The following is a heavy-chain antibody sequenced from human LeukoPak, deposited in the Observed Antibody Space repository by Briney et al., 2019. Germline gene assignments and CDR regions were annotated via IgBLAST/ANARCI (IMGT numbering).Heavy chain of an antibody. CDR1: GGSISSYY. CDR2: IYHSGST. CDR3: ARDDYDGSGLHAFDI. D-gene: IGHD3-22*01. Sequence: PSETLSLTCTVSGGSISSYYWSWIRQPPGKGLEYIGYIYHSGSTNYNPSLKSRFTISIDTSKNQFSLKLSSVTAADTAVYYCARDDYDGSGLHAFDIWGQGTMVTVSS. V-gene: IGHV4-59*01. J-gene: IGHJ3*02.